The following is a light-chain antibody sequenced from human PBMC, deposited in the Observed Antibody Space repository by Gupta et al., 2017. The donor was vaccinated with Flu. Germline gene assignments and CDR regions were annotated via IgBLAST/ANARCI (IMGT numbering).Light chain of an antibody. CDR1: QSINNW. V-gene: IGKV1-5*03. J-gene: IGKJ4*01. CDR3: HQQLSCPLT. CDR2: KAS. Sequence: IQMTQSPSTLSASVGDSVTITCRASQSINNWLAWYQQKPGKAPKLLIYKASNLKSGVPSRFSGSESGTKFTLTINNLQPEDSATYYCHQQLSCPLTFGGGTKVEIK.